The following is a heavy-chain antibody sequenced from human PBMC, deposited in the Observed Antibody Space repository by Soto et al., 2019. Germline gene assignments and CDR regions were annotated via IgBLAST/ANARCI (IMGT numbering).Heavy chain of an antibody. Sequence: QVRLQESGPGLVKPSETLSLTCTVSGGSISSYYWSWIRQPPGKGLEWIGYIYYSGSTNYNSSLKSRVTITVDTSKNQFPLKLSSMTAADAAVYYCAREGLTGTIGLYYYYGMDVWGQGTTVTVSS. CDR3: AREGLTGTIGLYYYYGMDV. CDR2: IYYSGST. J-gene: IGHJ6*02. D-gene: IGHD1-7*01. V-gene: IGHV4-59*01. CDR1: GGSISSYY.